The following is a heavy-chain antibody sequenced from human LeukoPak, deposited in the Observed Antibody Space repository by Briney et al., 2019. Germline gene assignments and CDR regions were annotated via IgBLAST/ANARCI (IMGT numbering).Heavy chain of an antibody. CDR3: ARAWGDMVSPHYYYYGMDV. V-gene: IGHV1-18*01. CDR2: ISAYNGNT. CDR1: GYTFTSYG. D-gene: IGHD5/OR15-5a*01. Sequence: ASVKVSCKASGYTFTSYGISWVRQPPGQGLEWMGWISAYNGNTNYAQKLQGRVTMTTGTSTSTAYMELRSLRSDDTAVYYCARAWGDMVSPHYYYYGMDVWGQGTTVTVSS. J-gene: IGHJ6*02.